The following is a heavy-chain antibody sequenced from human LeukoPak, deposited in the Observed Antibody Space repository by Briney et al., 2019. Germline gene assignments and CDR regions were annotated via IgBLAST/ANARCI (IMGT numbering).Heavy chain of an antibody. CDR2: ISSRSSAI. V-gene: IGHV3-48*01. CDR3: ARDLDLGVTRWLEPEFDY. CDR1: GFTLSDYH. Sequence: GGSLRLSCAASGFTLSDYHINWVRQAPGKGLEWISYISSRSSAIYYADSVKGRFAISRDTAKDSVYLHMSSLRAEDTAVYYCARDLDLGVTRWLEPEFDYWGQGTLVTVSS. J-gene: IGHJ4*02. D-gene: IGHD5-24*01.